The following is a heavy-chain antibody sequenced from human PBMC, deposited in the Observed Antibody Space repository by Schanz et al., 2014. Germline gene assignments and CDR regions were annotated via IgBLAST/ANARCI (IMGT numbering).Heavy chain of an antibody. CDR3: AKAFRTTKYYGMDV. D-gene: IGHD1-1*01. Sequence: EVRLVESGGGLVQPGGSLRLSCAASGFTFYNYAMTWVRQAPGKGLEWVSAISSTGGSTYYADSVKGWFTISRDNSKNTLSLLVNSLRGEDTATYYCAKAFRTTKYYGMDVWGQGTTVTVS. CDR1: GFTFYNYA. V-gene: IGHV3-23*04. CDR2: ISSTGGST. J-gene: IGHJ6*02.